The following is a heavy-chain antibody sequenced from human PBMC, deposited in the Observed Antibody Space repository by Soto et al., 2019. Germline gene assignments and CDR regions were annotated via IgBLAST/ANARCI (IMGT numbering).Heavy chain of an antibody. J-gene: IGHJ4*02. CDR2: IYYSGST. D-gene: IGHD3-3*01. Sequence: QVQLQESGPGLVKPSETLSLTCTVSGGSISSYYWSWIRQPPGKGLEWIGYIYYSGSTNYNPSLKIRVTMSVDTSKNQFSLKLSSVSAADTAVYYWARVVDYDFWSGFRTYFDCWGQGTLVTVSS. CDR1: GGSISSYY. CDR3: ARVVDYDFWSGFRTYFDC. V-gene: IGHV4-59*01.